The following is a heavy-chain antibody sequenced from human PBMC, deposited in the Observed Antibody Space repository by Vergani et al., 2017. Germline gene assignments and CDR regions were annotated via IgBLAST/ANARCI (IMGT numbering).Heavy chain of an antibody. Sequence: VQLVESGGGLVKPGGSLRLSCAASGFTFSSYGMHWVRQAPGKGLEWVAFIRYDGSNKYYADSVKGRFTISRDNSKNTLYLQMNSLRAEDTAVYYCAKAXRDSSSWYYYGMDVWGQGTTVTVSS. CDR3: AKAXRDSSSWYYYGMDV. CDR2: IRYDGSNK. D-gene: IGHD6-13*01. V-gene: IGHV3-30*02. CDR1: GFTFSSYG. J-gene: IGHJ6*02.